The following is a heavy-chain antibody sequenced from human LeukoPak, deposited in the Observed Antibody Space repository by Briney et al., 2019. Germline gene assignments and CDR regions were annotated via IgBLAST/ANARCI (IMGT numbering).Heavy chain of an antibody. D-gene: IGHD1-26*01. CDR2: ISWNSGSI. CDR1: GFTFDDYA. Sequence: PGGSLRLSCAASGFTFDDYAMHWVRQAPGKGLEWVSGISWNSGSIGYADSVKGRFTISRDNAKNSLYLQMNSLRAEDTALYYCAKDIVVGATSPGFDYWGQGTLVTVSS. V-gene: IGHV3-9*01. J-gene: IGHJ4*02. CDR3: AKDIVVGATSPGFDY.